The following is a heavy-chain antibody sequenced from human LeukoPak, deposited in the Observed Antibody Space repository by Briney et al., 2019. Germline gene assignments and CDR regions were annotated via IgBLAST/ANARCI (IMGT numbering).Heavy chain of an antibody. CDR2: IKQDGSEK. J-gene: IGHJ6*03. CDR3: ARLRYDFWSAQSHYYYYMDV. V-gene: IGHV3-7*01. D-gene: IGHD3-3*01. Sequence: GGSLRLSCAASGFTFSSYWMSWVRQAPGKGLEWVANIKQDGSEKYYVDSVKGRFTISRDNSKNTLYLQMNSLRAEDTAVYYCARLRYDFWSAQSHYYYYMDVWGKGTTVTVSS. CDR1: GFTFSSYW.